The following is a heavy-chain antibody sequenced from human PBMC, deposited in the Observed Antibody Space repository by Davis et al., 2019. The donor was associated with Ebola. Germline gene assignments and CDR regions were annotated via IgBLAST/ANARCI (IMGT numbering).Heavy chain of an antibody. Sequence: SETLSLTCSVSGGSISSYYWSWIRQPPGKGLEWIGDVYDSETTNYNPSLNSRVTMSVDTTNNQFFLKPSSVTAADTAVYYCARGIRDGAGDWFDPWGQGTLVTVSS. V-gene: IGHV4-59*01. D-gene: IGHD2/OR15-2a*01. J-gene: IGHJ5*02. CDR3: ARGIRDGAGDWFDP. CDR2: VYDSETT. CDR1: GGSISSYY.